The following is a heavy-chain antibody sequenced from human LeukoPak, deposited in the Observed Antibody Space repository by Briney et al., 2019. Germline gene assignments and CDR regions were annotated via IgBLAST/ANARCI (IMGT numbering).Heavy chain of an antibody. CDR1: GGSISSYY. CDR3: ARVVVVAATYAFDI. V-gene: IGHV4-4*07. Sequence: PSETLSLTCTVSGGSISSYYWSWIRQPAGKGLEWIGRIYTSGSTNYNPSLKSRVTMSVDTSKNQFSLKLSPVTAADTAVYYCARVVVVAATYAFDIWGQGTMVTVSS. CDR2: IYTSGST. J-gene: IGHJ3*02. D-gene: IGHD2-15*01.